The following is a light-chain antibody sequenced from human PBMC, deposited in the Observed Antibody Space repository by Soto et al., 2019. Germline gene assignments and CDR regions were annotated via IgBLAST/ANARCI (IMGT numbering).Light chain of an antibody. J-gene: IGLJ2*01. CDR2: DVT. CDR3: CSHAGSSTI. CDR1: SSDIGAYNY. Sequence: QSALTQPASVSGSPGQSITISCTGTSSDIGAYNYVTWLQQHPGKAPKVIIYDVTNRPSGVPDRFSGSKSGNTASLTISGLQAQDEADYHCCSHAGSSTIFCGGTKLTVL. V-gene: IGLV2-11*01.